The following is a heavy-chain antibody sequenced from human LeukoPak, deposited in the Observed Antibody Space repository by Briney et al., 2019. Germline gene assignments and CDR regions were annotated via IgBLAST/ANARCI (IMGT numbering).Heavy chain of an antibody. CDR2: TYYSGNS. CDR1: VGSIRSNYY. CDR3: ASLLGYWSGNRCPSSANYYYYMDV. V-gene: IGHV4-39*07. J-gene: IGHJ6*03. D-gene: IGHD2-15*01. Sequence: AETLSLTCPLSVGSIRSNYYWGWIRQPPGKGVEWIGITYYSGNSYYNPSLKSQVTMSIDTSKSLFSLKVYSVTAAETAVYYCASLLGYWSGNRCPSSANYYYYMDVWGKGNTVTVSS.